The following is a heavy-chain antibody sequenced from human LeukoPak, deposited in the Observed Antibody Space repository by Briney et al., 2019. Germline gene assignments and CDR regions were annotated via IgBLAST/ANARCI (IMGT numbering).Heavy chain of an antibody. Sequence: PSETLSLTCAVYGGSFSGYYWSWIRQPPGKGLEWIGEINHSGSTNYNPSLKSRVTISVDTSKNQFSLKLSSVTAADTAVYYCARGDTAMVDYYYYMDVWGKGTTVTISS. V-gene: IGHV4-34*01. CDR1: GGSFSGYY. CDR2: INHSGST. D-gene: IGHD5-18*01. CDR3: ARGDTAMVDYYYYMDV. J-gene: IGHJ6*03.